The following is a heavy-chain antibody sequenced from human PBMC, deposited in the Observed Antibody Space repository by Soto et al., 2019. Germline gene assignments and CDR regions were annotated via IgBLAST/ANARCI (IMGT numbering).Heavy chain of an antibody. D-gene: IGHD3-10*01. CDR2: ISYDGRNK. CDR3: AKGLLWFGELLSQGYYFDY. Sequence: QVQLVESGGGVVQPGRSLRLSCAASGFTFSSYGMHWVRQAPGKGLEWVAVISYDGRNKYYADSVKGRLTISRDNSKNTLYLQMNSLRAEDAAVYYCAKGLLWFGELLSQGYYFDYWGQGTLVTVSS. CDR1: GFTFSSYG. J-gene: IGHJ4*02. V-gene: IGHV3-30*18.